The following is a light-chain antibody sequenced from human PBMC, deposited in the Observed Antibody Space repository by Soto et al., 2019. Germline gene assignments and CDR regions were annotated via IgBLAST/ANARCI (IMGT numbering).Light chain of an antibody. J-gene: IGKJ1*01. V-gene: IGKV3-20*01. CDR1: QGISSSY. CDR3: QQYGTSPRT. CDR2: GAS. Sequence: EIVLTQSPGTLSLSPGEGATLSCRTSQGISSSYVAWYQQKPGQAPRLLIYGASSRATDIPDRFGGRGSGTDFTLTISRLEPEDFAVYYCQQYGTSPRTFGQGTKVEVK.